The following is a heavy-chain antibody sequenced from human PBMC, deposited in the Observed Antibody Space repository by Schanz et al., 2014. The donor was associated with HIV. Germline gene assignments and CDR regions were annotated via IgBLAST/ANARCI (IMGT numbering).Heavy chain of an antibody. CDR3: ARGGIWEWDQPDFDY. Sequence: EVHLVESGEGSVQPGRSLRLSCEASGFTFDDCAMHWVRQVPEKGLEWVSGISWSGRNRGYADSVKGRFTISRDNSKNTLYLQMNSLRADDMAVYYCARGGIWEWDQPDFDYWGQGTLVTVSS. J-gene: IGHJ4*02. CDR1: GFTFDDCA. V-gene: IGHV3-9*03. CDR2: ISWSGRNR. D-gene: IGHD2-15*01.